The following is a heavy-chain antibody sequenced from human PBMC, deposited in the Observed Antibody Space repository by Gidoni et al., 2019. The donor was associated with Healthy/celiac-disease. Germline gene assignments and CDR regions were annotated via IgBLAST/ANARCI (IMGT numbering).Heavy chain of an antibody. CDR3: ARREGFLEWLP. V-gene: IGHV3-21*01. J-gene: IGHJ5*02. CDR1: GFTFSSYS. Sequence: EVQLVESGGGLVKPGGSLRLSGAASGFTFSSYSMNWVRQAPGKGLEWVSSISSSSSYIYYADSVKGRFTISRDNAKNSLYLQMNSLRAEDTAVYYCARREGFLEWLPWGQGTLVTVSS. D-gene: IGHD3-3*01. CDR2: ISSSSSYI.